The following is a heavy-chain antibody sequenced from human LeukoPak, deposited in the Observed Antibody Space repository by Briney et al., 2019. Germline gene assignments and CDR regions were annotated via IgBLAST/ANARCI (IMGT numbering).Heavy chain of an antibody. V-gene: IGHV4-34*01. CDR1: GGSFSGYY. D-gene: IGHD1-26*01. Sequence: SETLSLTCAVYGGSFSGYYWSRIRQPPGKGLEWIGEINHSGSTNYNPSLKSRVTISVDTSKNQFSLKLSSVTAADTAVYYCARGLTRIVGALYYYYYYGMDVWGQGTTVTVSS. J-gene: IGHJ6*02. CDR3: ARGLTRIVGALYYYYYYGMDV. CDR2: INHSGST.